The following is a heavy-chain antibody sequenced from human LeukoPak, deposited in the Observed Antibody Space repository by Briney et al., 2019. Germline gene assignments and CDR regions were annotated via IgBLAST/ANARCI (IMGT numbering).Heavy chain of an antibody. Sequence: ASVKVSCKASGYTFTSYGISWVRQAPGQGLEWMGWISAYNGNNKYAQKLQGRVTMNSDTSTSTAYMELRSLRSDDTAVYYCARDRSCSGGSCYSFWYFDLWGRGTLVTVSS. V-gene: IGHV1-18*01. D-gene: IGHD2-15*01. CDR2: ISAYNGNN. CDR3: ARDRSCSGGSCYSFWYFDL. J-gene: IGHJ2*01. CDR1: GYTFTSYG.